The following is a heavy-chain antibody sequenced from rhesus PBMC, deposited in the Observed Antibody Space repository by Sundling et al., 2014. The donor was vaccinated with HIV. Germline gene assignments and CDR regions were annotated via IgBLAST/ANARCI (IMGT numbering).Heavy chain of an antibody. J-gene: IGHJ4*01. CDR2: IFGSIGNT. D-gene: IGHD4-29*01. Sequence: QLQLQESGPGLVKPSETLSLTCAVSGGAISGGYGWSWIRQPPGKGLEWVGHIFGSIGNTYYNPSLKSRVTISTDTSKNQFSLKLNSVTAADTAVYYCARDLHGTTDYWGQGVLVTVSS. V-gene: IGHV4-127*01. CDR3: ARDLHGTTDY. CDR1: GGAISGGYG.